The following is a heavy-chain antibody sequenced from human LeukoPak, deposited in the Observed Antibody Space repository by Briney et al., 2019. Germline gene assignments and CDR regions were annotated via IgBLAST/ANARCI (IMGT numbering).Heavy chain of an antibody. CDR1: GFTFSSYS. D-gene: IGHD5-18*01. V-gene: IGHV3-48*02. CDR3: ARDRAGIQLRSSYSNGMDV. Sequence: PGGSLRLSCAASGFTFSSYSMNWVRQAPGKGLEWVSYISSSSTIYYADSVKGRFTISRDNAKNSLYLQMNSLRDEDTAVYYCARDRAGIQLRSSYSNGMDVWGQGTTVTVSS. CDR2: ISSSSTI. J-gene: IGHJ6*02.